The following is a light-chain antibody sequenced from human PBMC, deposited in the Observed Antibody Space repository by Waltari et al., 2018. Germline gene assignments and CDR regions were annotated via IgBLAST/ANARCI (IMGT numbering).Light chain of an antibody. J-gene: IGKJ3*01. CDR3: QQVNSYPFT. CDR2: TAS. V-gene: IGKV1-9*01. Sequence: DIQLTQSPSFVSASVGDRVTITCRASQGISSYLVWYQQKPGKAPKLLIYTASTLQSGVPSRFSGSGSETEFTLTISSLQSEDFATYHCQQVNSYPFTFGPGTKVEIK. CDR1: QGISSY.